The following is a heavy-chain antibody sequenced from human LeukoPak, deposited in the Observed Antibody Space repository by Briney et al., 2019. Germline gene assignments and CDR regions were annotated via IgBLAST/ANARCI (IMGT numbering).Heavy chain of an antibody. CDR1: GFTFDDYA. CDR2: ISWNSGAT. J-gene: IGHJ4*02. D-gene: IGHD7-27*01. V-gene: IGHV3-9*01. Sequence: PGRSLRLSCAASGFTFDDYAMHWVRQAPGKGLEWVSYISWNSGATGYADSVKGRFTISRDNARNSLYLQMNSLIPEDTALYYCAKDSGPWGSYFDDWGQGTLVTVSS. CDR3: AKDSGPWGSYFDD.